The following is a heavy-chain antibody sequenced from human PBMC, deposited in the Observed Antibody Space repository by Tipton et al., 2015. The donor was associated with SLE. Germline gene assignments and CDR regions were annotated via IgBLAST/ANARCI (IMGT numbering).Heavy chain of an antibody. CDR1: GGSISSYY. D-gene: IGHD6-13*01. Sequence: TLSLTCTVSGGSISSYYWSWIRQPAGKGLEWIGRIYTSGSTNYNPSLKSRVTISVDTSKNQFSLKLTSVTAADTAVYYCATIAAADSFDYWGQGTLVTVSS. CDR2: IYTSGST. V-gene: IGHV4-4*07. CDR3: ATIAAADSFDY. J-gene: IGHJ4*02.